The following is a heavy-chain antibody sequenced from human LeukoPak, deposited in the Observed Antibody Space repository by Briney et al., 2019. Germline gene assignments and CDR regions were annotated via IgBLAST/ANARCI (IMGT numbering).Heavy chain of an antibody. D-gene: IGHD3-10*01. J-gene: IGHJ6*03. Sequence: ASVKVSCKASGYTFTGYYMHWVRQAPGQGLEWMGWINPNSGGTNYAQKFQGRVTMTRDTSISTAYMELSRLRSDDTAVYYCARGPVLLWFGEFYYYYYYVDVWGKGTTVTVSS. V-gene: IGHV1-2*02. CDR3: ARGPVLLWFGEFYYYYYYVDV. CDR1: GYTFTGYY. CDR2: INPNSGGT.